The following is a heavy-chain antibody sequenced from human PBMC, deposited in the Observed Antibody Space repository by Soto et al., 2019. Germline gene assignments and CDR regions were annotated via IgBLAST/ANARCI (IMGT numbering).Heavy chain of an antibody. CDR1: GGSFSGYY. D-gene: IGHD3-10*01. Sequence: TLSLTCAVYGGSFSGYYWSWIRQPPGKGLEWIGEINHSGSTNYNPSLKSRVTISVDTSKNQFSLKLSSVTAADTAVYYCARRITMVRGVINYYFDYWGQGTLVTVSS. J-gene: IGHJ4*02. CDR3: ARRITMVRGVINYYFDY. CDR2: INHSGST. V-gene: IGHV4-34*01.